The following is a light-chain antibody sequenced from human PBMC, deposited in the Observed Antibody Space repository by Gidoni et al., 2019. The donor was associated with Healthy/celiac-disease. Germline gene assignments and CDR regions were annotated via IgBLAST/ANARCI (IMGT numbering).Light chain of an antibody. Sequence: EIVLTQSPATLSLSPGARATLSCRASQSVSSYLAWYQQTPGQAPRLLIYDASNRATGIPARSSGSGAGTDFTLTISSLEPEDFAVYYCQQRSNWPAFGGGTKVEIK. J-gene: IGKJ4*01. V-gene: IGKV3-11*01. CDR2: DAS. CDR3: QQRSNWPA. CDR1: QSVSSY.